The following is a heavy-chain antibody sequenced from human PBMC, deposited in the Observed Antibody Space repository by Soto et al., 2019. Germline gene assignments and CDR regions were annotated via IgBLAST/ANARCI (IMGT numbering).Heavy chain of an antibody. CDR2: IYYSGST. CDR1: GGSISSYY. J-gene: IGHJ6*02. CDR3: ARVPSPFDFYYAMDV. D-gene: IGHD3-16*01. Sequence: PSETLSLTCTVSGGSISSYYWSWIRQPPGKGLEWIGYIYYSGSTNYNPSLKSRVTISVDTSKNQFSLKLNSVTAADTAVYFCARVPSPFDFYYAMDVWGQGTTVTVSS. V-gene: IGHV4-59*08.